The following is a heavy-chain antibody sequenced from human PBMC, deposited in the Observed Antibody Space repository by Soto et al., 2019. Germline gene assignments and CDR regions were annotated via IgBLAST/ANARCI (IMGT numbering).Heavy chain of an antibody. V-gene: IGHV1-69*01. J-gene: IGHJ6*02. D-gene: IGHD3-22*01. CDR2: IIPIFGTA. CDR3: ARDKGRWLLISGYYYYGMDV. Sequence: QVQLVQSGAEVKKPGSSVKVSCKASGGTFSSYAISWVRQAPGQGLEWMGGIIPIFGTANYAQKFQGRVTITADESTSTAYMELSSPRSEDTAVYYCARDKGRWLLISGYYYYGMDVWGQGTTVTVSS. CDR1: GGTFSSYA.